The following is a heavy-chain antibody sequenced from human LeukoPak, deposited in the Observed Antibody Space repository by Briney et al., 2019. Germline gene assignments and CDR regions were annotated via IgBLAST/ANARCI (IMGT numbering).Heavy chain of an antibody. J-gene: IGHJ4*02. Sequence: PGGSLRLSCAASGFTFSSYSMNWVRQAPGKGLEWVSSISSSRSSIYYADSVKGRFTISRDNAKNSLYLQMNSLRAEDTAVYYCARGPLPDYWGQGTLVTVSS. V-gene: IGHV3-21*01. CDR1: GFTFSSYS. CDR3: ARGPLPDY. CDR2: ISSSRSSI.